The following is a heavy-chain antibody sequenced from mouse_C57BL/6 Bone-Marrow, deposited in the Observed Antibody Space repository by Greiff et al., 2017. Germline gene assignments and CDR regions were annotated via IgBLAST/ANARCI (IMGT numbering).Heavy chain of an antibody. CDR3: ARSYPAWFAY. Sequence: EVKLVESGGGLVKPGGSLTLSCAASGFTFSDYGMHWVRQAPEKGLEWVAYISSGSSTIYYADTVKGRFTISRDNAKNTLFLQMTSLRSEDTAMYYCARSYPAWFAYWGQGTLVTVSA. CDR1: GFTFSDYG. CDR2: ISSGSSTI. V-gene: IGHV5-17*01. J-gene: IGHJ3*01.